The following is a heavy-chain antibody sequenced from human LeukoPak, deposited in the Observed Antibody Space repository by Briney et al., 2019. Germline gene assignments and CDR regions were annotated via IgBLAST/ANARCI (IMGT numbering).Heavy chain of an antibody. CDR2: ISSSSSYI. J-gene: IGHJ3*02. V-gene: IGHV3-21*01. CDR1: GFTFSSYS. Sequence: PGGPLRLSCAASGFTFSSYSMNWVRQAPGKGLEWVSSISSSSSYIYYADSVKGRFTISRDNAKNSLYLQMNSLRAEDTAVYYCARARALEWLSNDAFDIWGQGTMVTVSS. D-gene: IGHD3-3*01. CDR3: ARARALEWLSNDAFDI.